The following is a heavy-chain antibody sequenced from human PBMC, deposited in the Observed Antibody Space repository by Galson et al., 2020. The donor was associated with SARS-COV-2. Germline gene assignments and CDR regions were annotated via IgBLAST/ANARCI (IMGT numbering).Heavy chain of an antibody. CDR1: GYTFTDYY. J-gene: IGHJ4*02. CDR2: INAKTGDT. V-gene: IGHV1-2*02. D-gene: IGHD3-16*02. Sequence: ASVKVSCQASGYTFTDYYTHWVRQAPGQGLEWLGWINAKTGDTKYAQKFQGRVTMTRDTSVSTAYMELSKLTSYDTAMYYCSRDRIGDGVYRDDNWGQGTLVTVSS. CDR3: SRDRIGDGVYRDDN.